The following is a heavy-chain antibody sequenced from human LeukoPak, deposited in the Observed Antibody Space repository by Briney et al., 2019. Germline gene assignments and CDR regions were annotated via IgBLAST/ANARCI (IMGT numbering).Heavy chain of an antibody. CDR2: ISGSGGST. Sequence: GGSLRLSCAASGFTFSSYAMSWVRQAPGKGLEWVSAISGSGGSTYCADSVKGRFTISRDNSKNTLYLQMNSLRAEDTAVYYCAKSDIAEDAFDIWGQGTMVTVSS. CDR3: AKSDIAEDAFDI. D-gene: IGHD2-15*01. J-gene: IGHJ3*02. V-gene: IGHV3-23*01. CDR1: GFTFSSYA.